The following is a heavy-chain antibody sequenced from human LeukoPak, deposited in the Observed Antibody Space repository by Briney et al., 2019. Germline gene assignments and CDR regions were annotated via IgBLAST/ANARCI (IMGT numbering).Heavy chain of an antibody. CDR3: AREDIAAGGY. V-gene: IGHV4-38-2*02. CDR2: IYHSGST. J-gene: IGHJ4*02. CDR1: GYSISSGYY. D-gene: IGHD6-25*01. Sequence: SETLSLTCTVSGYSISSGYYWGWIRQPPGKGLEWIGSIYHSGSTYYNPSLKSRVTISVDTSKNQFSLKLSSVTAADTAVYYCAREDIAAGGYWGQGTLVTVSS.